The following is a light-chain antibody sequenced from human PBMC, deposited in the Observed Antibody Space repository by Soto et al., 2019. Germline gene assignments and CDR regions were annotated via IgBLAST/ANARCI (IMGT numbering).Light chain of an antibody. CDR3: QQYGTSPYT. CDR1: QSVDSSY. V-gene: IGKV3-20*01. Sequence: EILWTQSPGTLSLSPGERATLSCRASQSVDSSYLAWYHQRPGQAPRLLIYGASSRATGIPDRFSGSGSGTDFTLTISRLEPEDFAVYYCQQYGTSPYTLGQGTRLEIK. CDR2: GAS. J-gene: IGKJ5*01.